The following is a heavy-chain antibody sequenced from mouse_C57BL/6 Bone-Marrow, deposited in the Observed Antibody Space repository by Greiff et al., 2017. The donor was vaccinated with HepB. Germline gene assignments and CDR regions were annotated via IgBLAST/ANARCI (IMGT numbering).Heavy chain of an antibody. J-gene: IGHJ4*01. Sequence: QVQLQHSGAELVKPGASVKISCKASGYAFSSYWMNWVKQRPGKGLEWIGQIYPGDGDTNYNGKFKGKATLTADKSSSTAYMQLSSLTSEDSAVYFCARSWGLRRRYAMDYWGQGTSVTVSS. CDR2: IYPGDGDT. CDR3: ARSWGLRRRYAMDY. D-gene: IGHD2-4*01. CDR1: GYAFSSYW. V-gene: IGHV1-80*01.